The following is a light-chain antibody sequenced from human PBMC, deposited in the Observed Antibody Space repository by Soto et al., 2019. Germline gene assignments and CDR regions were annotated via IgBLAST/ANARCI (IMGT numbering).Light chain of an antibody. CDR1: KSIKNDY. J-gene: IGKJ1*01. CDR2: GAS. V-gene: IGKV3-20*01. CDR3: QQYGRP. Sequence: QLPATLSSAPGGKATVSFGASKSIKNDYLAWYQQKHGQAPRLLIHGASSRATGIPDRFSGSGSGTDFTLTISRLEPEDFAVYYCQQYGRPFGQGTKVDIK.